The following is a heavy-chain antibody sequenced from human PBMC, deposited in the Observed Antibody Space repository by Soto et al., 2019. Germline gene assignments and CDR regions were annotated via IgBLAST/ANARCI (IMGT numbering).Heavy chain of an antibody. CDR2: IIPIFGTA. CDR1: GGTFSSYA. J-gene: IGHJ6*02. CDR3: ARAWDYDFWSGHYYGMDV. D-gene: IGHD3-3*01. V-gene: IGHV1-69*13. Sequence: SVKVSCTASGGTFSSYAISWVRQAPGQGLEWMGGIIPIFGTANYAQKFQGRVTITADESTSTAYMELSSLRSEDTAVYYCARAWDYDFWSGHYYGMDVWGQGTTVTVSS.